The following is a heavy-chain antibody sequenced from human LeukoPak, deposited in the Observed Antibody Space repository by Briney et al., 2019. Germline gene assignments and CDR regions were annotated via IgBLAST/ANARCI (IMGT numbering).Heavy chain of an antibody. CDR2: ISGSGGST. CDR1: GFTFSSYA. V-gene: IGHV3-23*01. Sequence: PGGSLRLSCAASGFTFSSYAMSWVRQAPGKGLEWVSAISGSGGSTYYADSVKGRFTISRDNSKNTLYLQMNSLRAEDTAVYYCATEYCSSISCYTWGVFDYWGQGTLVTVSS. CDR3: ATEYCSSISCYTWGVFDY. J-gene: IGHJ4*02. D-gene: IGHD2-2*02.